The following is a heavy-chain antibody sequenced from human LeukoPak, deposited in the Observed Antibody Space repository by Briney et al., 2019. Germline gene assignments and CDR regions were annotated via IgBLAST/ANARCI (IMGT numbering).Heavy chain of an antibody. CDR3: ATETYDSSSIDY. V-gene: IGHV3-23*01. CDR2: ISGSGGST. CDR1: GFTFSGYA. J-gene: IGHJ4*02. Sequence: PGGSLRLSCAASGFTFSGYAMSWVRQAPGKGLEWVSAISGSGGSTYYADSVKGRFTISRDNSKNTLYLQMNSLRAEDTAVYYCATETYDSSSIDYWGQGTLVTVSS. D-gene: IGHD3-22*01.